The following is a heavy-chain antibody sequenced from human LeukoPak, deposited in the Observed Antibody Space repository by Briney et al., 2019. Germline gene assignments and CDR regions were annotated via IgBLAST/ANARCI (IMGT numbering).Heavy chain of an antibody. CDR3: AEDQKLQPFHY. CDR2: IQFDGSDE. V-gene: IGHV3-30*02. D-gene: IGHD2-15*01. Sequence: PGGSLRLSCTASGFVFSTCGMHWVRQAPGKGLEWISFIQFDGSDEFYADSVKGRFIISRDNSKNTLSLQMNSLRTEDTSVYYCAEDQKLQPFHYWGQGTLVTVSS. J-gene: IGHJ4*02. CDR1: GFVFSTCG.